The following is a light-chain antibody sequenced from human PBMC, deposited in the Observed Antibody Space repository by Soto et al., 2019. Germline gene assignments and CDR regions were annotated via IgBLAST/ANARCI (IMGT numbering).Light chain of an antibody. CDR2: GAS. CDR1: QSVDIN. CDR3: QQYRNWPRT. V-gene: IGKV3-15*01. J-gene: IGKJ1*01. Sequence: EIVLTQSPSTLSVSPLERVSLSCRASQSVDINLAWYQQKPGQAPRLLIYGASTRATDMPGRFSGRGSGTEFTLTISSLQSEDFAVYYCQQYRNWPRTFGQGTKVDIK.